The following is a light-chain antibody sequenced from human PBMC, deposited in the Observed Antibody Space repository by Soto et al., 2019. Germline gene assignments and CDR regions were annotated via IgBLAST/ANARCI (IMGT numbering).Light chain of an antibody. V-gene: IGLV1-44*01. CDR3: AAWDDSLNGVL. J-gene: IGLJ2*01. Sequence: QSVLTQPPSASGTPGQTVTISCSGSSSNIGSNTVNWYQQLPGTAPKLLIYSNNQRPSGVPDRFSGSKSGTSASLAISGLQSEDEADYYCAAWDDSLNGVLFGGGTKLTVL. CDR2: SNN. CDR1: SSNIGSNT.